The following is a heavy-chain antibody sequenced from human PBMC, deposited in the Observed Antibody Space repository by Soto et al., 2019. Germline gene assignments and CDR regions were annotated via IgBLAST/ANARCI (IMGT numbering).Heavy chain of an antibody. CDR3: ARPVEPFYYYGMDV. Sequence: GGSLRLSCAASGFTFSTYAMEWVRQAPGKGLDWVALISYDGNNKYYADSVRGRFTISRDNSKNTLYLQMNTLRPEDTALYFCARPVEPFYYYGMDVWGQGTTVTVSS. CDR1: GFTFSTYA. CDR2: ISYDGNNK. J-gene: IGHJ6*02. V-gene: IGHV3-30-3*01.